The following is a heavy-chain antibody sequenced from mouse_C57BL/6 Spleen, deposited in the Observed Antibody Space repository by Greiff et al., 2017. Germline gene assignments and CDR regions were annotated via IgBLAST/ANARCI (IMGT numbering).Heavy chain of an antibody. CDR3: AKGYDYDDDWFAY. CDR2: IYPGDGDT. V-gene: IGHV1-82*01. D-gene: IGHD2-4*01. CDR1: GYAFSSSW. Sequence: QVQLKESGPELVKPGASVKISCKASGYAFSSSWMNWVKQRPGKGLEWIGRIYPGDGDTNYNGKFKGKATLTADKSSSTAYMQLSSLTSEDSAVYFCAKGYDYDDDWFAYWGQGTLVTVSA. J-gene: IGHJ3*01.